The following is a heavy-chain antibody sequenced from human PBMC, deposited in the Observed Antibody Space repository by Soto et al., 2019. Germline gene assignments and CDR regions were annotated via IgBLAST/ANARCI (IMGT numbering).Heavy chain of an antibody. CDR1: GGSFSGYY. J-gene: IGHJ6*02. D-gene: IGHD2-2*01. CDR3: ARGNVGCYAPSPVAALTRYQHYGLDG. V-gene: IGHV4-34*01. CDR2: INHSGSS. Sequence: SETLSLTCAVYGGSFSGYYWSWIRQPPGKGLEWVGEINHSGSSNYTPSLKSRVTMSVDTYKNQFSLKLTSVTAADTAVYYCARGNVGCYAPSPVAALTRYQHYGLDGWGQGNSVTVSS.